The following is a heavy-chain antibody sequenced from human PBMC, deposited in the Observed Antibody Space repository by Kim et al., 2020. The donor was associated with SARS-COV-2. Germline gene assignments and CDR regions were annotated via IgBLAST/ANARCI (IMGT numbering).Heavy chain of an antibody. CDR3: AKGGPAEMATPFDY. CDR2: IWYDGSNK. V-gene: IGHV3-33*06. Sequence: GGSLRLSCAASGFTFSSYGMHWVRQAPGKGLEWVAVIWYDGSNKYYADSVKGRFTISRDNSKNTLYLQMNSLRAEDTAVYYCAKGGPAEMATPFDYWGQGTLVTVSS. D-gene: IGHD5-12*01. J-gene: IGHJ4*02. CDR1: GFTFSSYG.